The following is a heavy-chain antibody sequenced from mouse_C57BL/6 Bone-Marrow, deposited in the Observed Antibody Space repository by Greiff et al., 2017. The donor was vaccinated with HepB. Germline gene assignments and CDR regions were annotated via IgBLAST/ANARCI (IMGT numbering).Heavy chain of an antibody. CDR2: IDPSDSYT. D-gene: IGHD1-1*01. CDR1: GYTFTSYW. J-gene: IGHJ2*01. CDR3: ARRDFITTVPYFDY. V-gene: IGHV1-69*01. Sequence: VQLQQSGAELVMPGASVKLSCKASGYTFTSYWMHWVKQRPGQGLEWIGEIDPSDSYTNYNQKFKGKSTLTVDKSSSTAYMQLSSLTSEDSAVYYCARRDFITTVPYFDYWGQGTTLTVSS.